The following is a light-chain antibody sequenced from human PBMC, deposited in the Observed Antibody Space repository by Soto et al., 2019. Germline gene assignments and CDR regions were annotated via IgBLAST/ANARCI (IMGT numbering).Light chain of an antibody. CDR2: STN. CDR3: LLYYGGAQVL. Sequence: QAVVTQETSLTVSPGGTVTLTCASSAGAVTSAYYPNWFQQIPGQAPRALIYSTNNKHPWTPARFSGSLLGGKAALTLSGAQPEDEADYYCLLYYGGAQVLFGGGTKVTVL. J-gene: IGLJ2*01. V-gene: IGLV7-43*01. CDR1: AGAVTSAYY.